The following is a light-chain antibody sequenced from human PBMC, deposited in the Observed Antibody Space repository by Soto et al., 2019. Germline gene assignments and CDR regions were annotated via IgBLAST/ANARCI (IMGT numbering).Light chain of an antibody. V-gene: IGKV1-33*01. Sequence: DIPMTQSPSSLSASVGDRVTITFQASQDISNYLNWYQQKPGKAPKLLIYDASNLETGVPSRFSGSGSGTDFTFTISSLQPEDIATYYGQQYDNLPLTFGGGT. CDR1: QDISNY. CDR2: DAS. J-gene: IGKJ4*01. CDR3: QQYDNLPLT.